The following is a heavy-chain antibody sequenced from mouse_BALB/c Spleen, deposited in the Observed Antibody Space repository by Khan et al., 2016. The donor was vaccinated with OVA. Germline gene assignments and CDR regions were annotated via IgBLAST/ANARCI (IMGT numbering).Heavy chain of an antibody. CDR2: IDPSDSYT. V-gene: IGHV1-69*02. D-gene: IGHD1-1*01. Sequence: QVQLQQPGAELVKPGASVKLSCKASGYPLTSYWLHWVKQRPGQGLEWIGEIDPSDSYTNYNHKYKGKATLTVDKSSSTTYQPLISLTSEDSAVYYCARSLRYGSSTWFGYWGQGTLVTVSA. CDR3: ARSLRYGSSTWFGY. CDR1: GYPLTSYW. J-gene: IGHJ3*01.